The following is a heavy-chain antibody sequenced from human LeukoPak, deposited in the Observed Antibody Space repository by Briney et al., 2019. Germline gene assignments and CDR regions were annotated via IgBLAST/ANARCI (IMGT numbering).Heavy chain of an antibody. D-gene: IGHD6-13*01. J-gene: IGHJ6*03. V-gene: IGHV1-2*02. CDR2: INLNSGGA. CDR3: ARSSPPAYYHFYYYMDV. Sequence: ASVKVSCKASGYTFTGYYMHWVRQAPGQGLEWMGWINLNSGGAKDAQNFQGRVIMTTDTSISTAYMELSRLRSDDTAVYYCARSSPPAYYHFYYYMDVWGKGSTVTVSS. CDR1: GYTFTGYY.